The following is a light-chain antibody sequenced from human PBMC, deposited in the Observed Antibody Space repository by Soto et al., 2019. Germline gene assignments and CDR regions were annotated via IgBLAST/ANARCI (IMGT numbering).Light chain of an antibody. Sequence: QSALTQPASVSGSPGQSITISCTGASSDVGGYSYVSWYQQHAGKAPNLMIYEVRKRPSGVPDRFSCSKSGNASSLTGGGLPEEDAGYYCCSWYGGLNNLVFGGGTKVTVL. V-gene: IGLV2-8*01. J-gene: IGLJ2*01. CDR1: SSDVGGYSY. CDR2: EVR. CDR3: SWYGGLNNLV.